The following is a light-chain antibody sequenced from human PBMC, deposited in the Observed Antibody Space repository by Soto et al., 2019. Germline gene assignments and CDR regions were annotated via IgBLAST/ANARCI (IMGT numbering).Light chain of an antibody. J-gene: IGLJ1*01. CDR2: EVT. Sequence: QSALTQPPSASGSPGQSVTISCTGTSSDVGAYDYVSWYQQHPGKAPKLLIFEVTKRPSGVPDRFSGSKSGNTASLTVSGLQAEDEAEYFCYSYADSDTFVFGTGTKSPS. CDR3: YSYADSDTFV. V-gene: IGLV2-8*01. CDR1: SSDVGAYDY.